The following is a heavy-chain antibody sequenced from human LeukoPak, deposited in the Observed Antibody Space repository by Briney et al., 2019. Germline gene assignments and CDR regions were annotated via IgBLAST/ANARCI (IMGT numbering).Heavy chain of an antibody. V-gene: IGHV3-7*01. CDR3: TRDEAAATN. Sequence: GGSLRLSCAGSGFTFSGYWMSWVRQAPGKGPEWVANIKQDGREKHYVDSVKGRFTISRDNVKSSLYLQMNSLRAEDTAVYYCTRDEAAATNWGQGTLVTVSS. D-gene: IGHD6-13*01. J-gene: IGHJ4*02. CDR1: GFTFSGYW. CDR2: IKQDGREK.